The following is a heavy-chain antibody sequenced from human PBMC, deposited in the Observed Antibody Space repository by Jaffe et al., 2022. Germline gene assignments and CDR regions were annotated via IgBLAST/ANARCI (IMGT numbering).Heavy chain of an antibody. D-gene: IGHD3-16*01. J-gene: IGHJ6*03. V-gene: IGHV4-61*02. CDR2: IYTSGST. CDR1: GGSISSGSYY. CDR3: ARESGGYYYYYYYMDV. Sequence: QVQLQESGPGLVKPSQTLSLTCTVSGGSISSGSYYWSWIRQPAGKGLEWIGRIYTSGSTNYNPSLKSRVTISVDTSKNQFSLKLSSVTAADTAVYYCARESGGYYYYYYYMDVWGKGTTVTVSS.